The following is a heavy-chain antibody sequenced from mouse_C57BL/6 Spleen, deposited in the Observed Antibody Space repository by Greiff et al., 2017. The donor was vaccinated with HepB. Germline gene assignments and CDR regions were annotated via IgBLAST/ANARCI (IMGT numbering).Heavy chain of an antibody. CDR3: ARGSSHGSSYGAMDY. Sequence: VQLQQSGPELVKPGASVKISCKASGYSFTDYNMNWVKQSNGKSLEWIGVINPNYGTTSYNEKFKGKATLTADKSSSTAYMELRSLTSEDSAVYFCARGSSHGSSYGAMDYWGQGTSVTVSS. J-gene: IGHJ4*01. CDR2: INPNYGTT. CDR1: GYSFTDYN. D-gene: IGHD1-1*01. V-gene: IGHV1-39*01.